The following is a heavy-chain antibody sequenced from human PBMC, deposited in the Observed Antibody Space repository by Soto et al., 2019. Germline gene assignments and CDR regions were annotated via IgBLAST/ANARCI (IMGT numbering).Heavy chain of an antibody. J-gene: IGHJ4*02. CDR2: IYYSGST. D-gene: IGHD3-10*01. V-gene: IGHV4-59*01. Sequence: QVQLQESGPGLVKPSETLSLTCTVSGGSISSYYWSWIRQPPGKGLEWIGYIYYSGSTNYNPSLKSRVTISVDTSKNQFSLKLSSVTAADTAVYYCARGFRPYYFDYWGQGTLVTVSS. CDR3: ARGFRPYYFDY. CDR1: GGSISSYY.